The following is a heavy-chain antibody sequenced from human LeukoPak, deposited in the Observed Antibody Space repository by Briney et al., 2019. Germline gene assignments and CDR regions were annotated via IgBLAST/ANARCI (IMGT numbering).Heavy chain of an antibody. CDR3: TKGTIWLPFDY. Sequence: GGSLRLSCADSGFTFSNYAMSWARQAPGKGLEWVSAISGSGGSTYYADSVKGRFTISRDNSKNTLYLQMNSLRAEDTAVYYCTKGTIWLPFDYWGRGTLVTVSS. J-gene: IGHJ4*02. D-gene: IGHD5-18*01. CDR1: GFTFSNYA. CDR2: ISGSGGST. V-gene: IGHV3-23*01.